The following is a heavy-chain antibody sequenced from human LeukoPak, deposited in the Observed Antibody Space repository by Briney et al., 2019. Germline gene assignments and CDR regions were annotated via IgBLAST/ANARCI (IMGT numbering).Heavy chain of an antibody. J-gene: IGHJ4*02. CDR2: ISSNGGST. D-gene: IGHD6-13*01. V-gene: IGHV3-64*01. Sequence: GGSLRLSCAASGFTFSSYATHWVRQAPGKGLEYVSAISSNGGSTYYANSVKGRFTISRDNSKNTLYLQMGSLRAEDMAVYYCARGGKQQRIFDYWGQGTLVTVSS. CDR1: GFTFSSYA. CDR3: ARGGKQQRIFDY.